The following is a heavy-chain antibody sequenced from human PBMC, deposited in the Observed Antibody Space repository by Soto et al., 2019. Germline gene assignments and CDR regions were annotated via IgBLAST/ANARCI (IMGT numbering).Heavy chain of an antibody. D-gene: IGHD1-1*01. CDR3: ATARTEGFGLTYYFNY. CDR2: ITWNSGTI. V-gene: IGHV3-9*01. CDR1: GFPFDDYA. J-gene: IGHJ4*02. Sequence: GGSLRLSCVASGFPFDDYAMHWVRQAPGKGLEWVSGITWNSGTIVYAASVRGRFTVSRDNAKNSLFLQMNSLRAEDTALYYCATARTEGFGLTYYFNYWGQGAMVTVYS.